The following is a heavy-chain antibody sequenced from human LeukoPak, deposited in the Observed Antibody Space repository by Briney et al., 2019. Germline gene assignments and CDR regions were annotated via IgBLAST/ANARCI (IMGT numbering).Heavy chain of an antibody. CDR3: ARVDGSSSSWSNWFDP. V-gene: IGHV1-2*02. J-gene: IGHJ5*02. CDR1: GYTFTDYY. D-gene: IGHD6-6*01. CDR2: INPNSGGT. Sequence: GASVKVSCKASGYTFTDYYMHWVRQAPGQGLEWMGWINPNSGGTNYAQKFQGRVTMTRATSISTAYMELSRLRSDDTAVYYCARVDGSSSSWSNWFDPWGQGTLVTVSS.